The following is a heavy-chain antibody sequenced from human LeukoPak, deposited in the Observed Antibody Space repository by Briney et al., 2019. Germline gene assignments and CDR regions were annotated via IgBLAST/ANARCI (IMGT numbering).Heavy chain of an antibody. CDR2: IKQDGGEQ. J-gene: IGHJ4*02. CDR1: GFTFSSNW. V-gene: IGHV3-7*01. Sequence: GGSLRLSCAASGFTFSSNWMSWVRQAPGKGLEWVANIKQDGGEQYYVDSVKGRFTISRDNAKNSLYLQMNSLRAEDTAVYYCVRYYGSGSPYRDYYFDYWGQGTLVTVSS. CDR3: VRYYGSGSPYRDYYFDY. D-gene: IGHD3-10*01.